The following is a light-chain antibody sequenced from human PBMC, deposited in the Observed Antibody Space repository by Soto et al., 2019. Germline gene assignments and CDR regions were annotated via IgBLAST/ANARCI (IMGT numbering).Light chain of an antibody. Sequence: DIQMTQSPSTLSASVGDRVTITCRASQNINNWLAWYQQKPGKAPKLLIYRPSSLENGVPSRFSGRGSGTDFIFTITSLQPDDFANYYCQQYSSDSTFGQGTKVEIK. CDR1: QNINNW. CDR3: QQYSSDST. J-gene: IGKJ1*01. V-gene: IGKV1-5*03. CDR2: RPS.